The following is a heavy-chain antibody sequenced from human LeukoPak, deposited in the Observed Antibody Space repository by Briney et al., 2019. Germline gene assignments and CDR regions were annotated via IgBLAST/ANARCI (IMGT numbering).Heavy chain of an antibody. D-gene: IGHD3-22*01. J-gene: IGHJ4*02. CDR2: INPSGST. Sequence: SETLSLTCAVCGGSFSGYYWTWIRQPPGKGLEWIGEINPSGSTNYNPSLKCRVTISVDTSKNQFSLKLRSVTAADTAVYYCACSRLYYYDSSGYPDQTDYWGQGTLVTVSS. CDR1: GGSFSGYY. CDR3: ACSRLYYYDSSGYPDQTDY. V-gene: IGHV4-34*01.